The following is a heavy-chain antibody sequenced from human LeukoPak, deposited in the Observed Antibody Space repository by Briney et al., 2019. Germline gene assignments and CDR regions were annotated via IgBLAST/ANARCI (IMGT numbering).Heavy chain of an antibody. Sequence: PGGSLRLSCAASGFTFSTSAMHWVRQAPGKGLEWVSTVCGSGTNTYYADSVKGRFTISRDNSKNTLYLQMNSLRAEDTAVYYCAKDPCSRCYVVVLTIVFDSWGQGTLVTVFS. CDR1: GFTFSTSA. CDR2: VCGSGTNT. J-gene: IGHJ4*02. V-gene: IGHV3-23*01. CDR3: AKDPCSRCYVVVLTIVFDS. D-gene: IGHD2-2*01.